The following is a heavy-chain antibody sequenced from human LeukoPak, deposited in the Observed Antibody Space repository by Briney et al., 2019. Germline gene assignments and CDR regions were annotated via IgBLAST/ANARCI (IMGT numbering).Heavy chain of an antibody. CDR1: GFTFSNAW. Sequence: GGSLRLSCAASGFTFSNAWMSWVRQAPGKGLEWVGRIKSKIDGGTTDYAAPVKGRFTISRDDSKNTLYLQMNSLKTEDTAVYYCARDDMAGGDDAFDIWGQGTMVTVSS. D-gene: IGHD2-15*01. J-gene: IGHJ3*02. CDR3: ARDDMAGGDDAFDI. V-gene: IGHV3-15*01. CDR2: IKSKIDGGTT.